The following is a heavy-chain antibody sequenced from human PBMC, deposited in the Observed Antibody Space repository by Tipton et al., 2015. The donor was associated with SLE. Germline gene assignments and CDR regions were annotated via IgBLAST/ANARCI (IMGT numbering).Heavy chain of an antibody. D-gene: IGHD6-19*01. Sequence: SLRLSCAASGFTFTTYTMNWVRRAPGKGLEWVSSISSSSSNIYYADSVKGRFTISRDNAKNSLYLQMNSLRVEDTAVYYCARDLRSGWYEGFDIWGQGTMVTVSS. CDR1: GFTFTTYT. CDR2: ISSSSSNI. CDR3: ARDLRSGWYEGFDI. V-gene: IGHV3-21*01. J-gene: IGHJ3*02.